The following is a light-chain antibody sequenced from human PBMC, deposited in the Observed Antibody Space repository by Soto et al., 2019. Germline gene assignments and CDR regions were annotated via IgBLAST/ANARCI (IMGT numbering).Light chain of an antibody. CDR2: GNS. CDR1: SSNIGAGYD. J-gene: IGLJ2*01. CDR3: QSYDSSLSVL. Sequence: QSVLTQPPSVSGAPGQRVTISCNGSSSNIGAGYDVHWYQQLPGTAPKLLIYGNSNRPSGVPDRLSGSKSGTSASLAITGLQAEDEADYYCQSYDSSLSVLFGGGTKLTVL. V-gene: IGLV1-40*01.